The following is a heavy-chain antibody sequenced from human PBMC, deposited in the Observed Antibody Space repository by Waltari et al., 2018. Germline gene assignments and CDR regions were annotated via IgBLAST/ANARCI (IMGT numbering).Heavy chain of an antibody. J-gene: IGHJ4*02. V-gene: IGHV3-7*01. Sequence: EVQLVESGGGLVQPGGSLRLSCAASGFTLSSFWMHWGRQTPGKGLEWVAGIKQDGSEKYYADSVKGLFTISRDNAKNSLYLQMNSLRAEDTAVYYCATSGWYCFDYWGQGTLVTVSS. D-gene: IGHD6-19*01. CDR3: ATSGWYCFDY. CDR2: IKQDGSEK. CDR1: GFTLSSFW.